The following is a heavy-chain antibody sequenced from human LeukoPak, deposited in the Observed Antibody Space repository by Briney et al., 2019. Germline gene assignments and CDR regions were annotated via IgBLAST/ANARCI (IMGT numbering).Heavy chain of an antibody. J-gene: IGHJ4*02. CDR2: IYYSGNT. CDR1: GGSTSSYY. D-gene: IGHD3-3*01. CDR3: ARNDFWNAYYFDY. V-gene: IGHV4-39*07. Sequence: SETLSLTCTVSGGSTSSYYWGWIRQPPGKGLEWIGSIYYSGNTYYNPSLKSRVTISVDTSKNQFSLKLSSVTAADTAVYYCARNDFWNAYYFDYWGQGTLVTVSS.